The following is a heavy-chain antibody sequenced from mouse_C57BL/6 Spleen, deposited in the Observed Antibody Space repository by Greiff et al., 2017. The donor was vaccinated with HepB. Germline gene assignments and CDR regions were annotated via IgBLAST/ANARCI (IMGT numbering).Heavy chain of an antibody. CDR3: APLITGPAWFAY. J-gene: IGHJ3*01. V-gene: IGHV1-64*01. D-gene: IGHD4-1*01. Sequence: VQLQQPGAELVKPGASVKLSCKASGYTFTSYWMHWVKQRPGQGLEWIGMIHPNSGSTNYNEKFKSKATLTVDKSSSTAYMQLSSLTSEDSAVYYCAPLITGPAWFAYWGQGTLVTVSA. CDR2: IHPNSGST. CDR1: GYTFTSYW.